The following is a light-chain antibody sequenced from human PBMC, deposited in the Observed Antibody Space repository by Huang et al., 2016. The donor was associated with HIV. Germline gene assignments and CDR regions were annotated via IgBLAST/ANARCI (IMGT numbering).Light chain of an antibody. V-gene: IGKV2-30*02. CDR2: KVS. J-gene: IGKJ1*01. CDR1: QSLVHSDGNTY. CDR3: MQGTHWPRT. Sequence: DVVMTQSPLSLPVTLGQPASISCRSSQSLVHSDGNTYLNWFHQRPGQSPRRLIYKVSNRDSGVPDRVSVSGSGTDFTLKISRVEAEDVGVYYCMQGTHWPRTFGQGTKVEIK.